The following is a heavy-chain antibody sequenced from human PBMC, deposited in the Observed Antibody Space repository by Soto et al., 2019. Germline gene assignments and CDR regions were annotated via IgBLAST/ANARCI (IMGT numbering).Heavy chain of an antibody. J-gene: IGHJ4*02. CDR3: AKDSRFGELAWPDY. D-gene: IGHD3-10*01. CDR1: AFTFDDYA. V-gene: IGHV3-9*01. CDR2: ISWNSGSI. Sequence: EVQLVESGGGLVQPGRSLRLSCAASAFTFDDYAMHWVRQAPGKGLEWVSGISWNSGSIGYADSVKGRFTISRDNAKNSLYLQMSSLRAEDTALYYYAKDSRFGELAWPDYWGQGTLVTVSS.